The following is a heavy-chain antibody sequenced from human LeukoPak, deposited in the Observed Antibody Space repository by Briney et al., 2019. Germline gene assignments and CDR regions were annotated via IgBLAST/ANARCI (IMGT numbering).Heavy chain of an antibody. Sequence: SETLSLTCTVSGGSISSYYWSWIRQPPGKGLEWIGYIYYSGSTNYNPSLKSRVTISVDTSKNQFSLKLSSVTAADTAVYYCARVGDYYGSGSYYTPRDYYYGMDVWGQGTTVTVSS. J-gene: IGHJ6*02. V-gene: IGHV4-59*01. D-gene: IGHD3-10*01. CDR1: GGSISSYY. CDR2: IYYSGST. CDR3: ARVGDYYGSGSYYTPRDYYYGMDV.